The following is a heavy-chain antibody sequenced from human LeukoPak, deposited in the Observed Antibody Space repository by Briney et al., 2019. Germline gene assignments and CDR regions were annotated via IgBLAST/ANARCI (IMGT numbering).Heavy chain of an antibody. V-gene: IGHV3-48*01. CDR2: ISSSSSTI. D-gene: IGHD5-12*01. CDR1: GFTFSSYS. Sequence: GGSLRLSCAASGFTFSSYSMNWVRQAPGKGLEWVSYISSSSSTIYYADSVKGRFTISRDNAKNSLYLQMNSLRAEDTAVCYCAREEVATIIDYWGQGTLVTVSS. CDR3: AREEVATIIDY. J-gene: IGHJ4*02.